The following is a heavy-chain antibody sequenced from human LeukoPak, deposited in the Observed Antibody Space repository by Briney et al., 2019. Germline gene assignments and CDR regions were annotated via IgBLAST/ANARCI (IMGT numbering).Heavy chain of an antibody. CDR2: IYSGGRT. Sequence: PGGSLRLSCVASGFTVSSKYMSWVRQAPGKGLEWVSVIYSGGRTYYADSVKGRFTISRDNSKNTLYLQMNSLRAEDTAVYYCAAMTYYYDGSGYDYFDYWGQGTLVTVSS. D-gene: IGHD3-22*01. CDR3: AAMTYYYDGSGYDYFDY. V-gene: IGHV3-53*01. CDR1: GFTVSSKY. J-gene: IGHJ4*02.